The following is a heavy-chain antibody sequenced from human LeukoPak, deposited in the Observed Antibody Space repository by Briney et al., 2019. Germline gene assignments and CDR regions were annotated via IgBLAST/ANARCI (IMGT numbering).Heavy chain of an antibody. CDR3: ALGTLQGGFDY. CDR2: INHSGST. Sequence: SETLSLTCAVYGGSFSGYYWSWIRQPPGKGLEWIGEINHSGSTNYNPSLKSRVTMSVDTSKNQFSLKLSSVTAADTAVYYCALGTLQGGFDYWGQGTLVTVSS. V-gene: IGHV4-34*01. J-gene: IGHJ4*02. D-gene: IGHD2/OR15-2a*01. CDR1: GGSFSGYY.